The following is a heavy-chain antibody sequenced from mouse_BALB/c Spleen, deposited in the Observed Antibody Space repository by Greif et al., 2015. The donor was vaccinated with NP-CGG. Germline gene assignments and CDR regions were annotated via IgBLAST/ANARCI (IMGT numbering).Heavy chain of an antibody. V-gene: IGHV1S137*01. D-gene: IGHD2-4*01. CDR3: ARGTMITWFAY. J-gene: IGHJ3*01. Sequence: VQLQQSGAELVRPGVSVKISCKGSGYTFTDYAMHWVKQSHAKSLEWIGVISTYYGDASYNQKFKGKATMTVDKSSSTAYMELARLTSEDSAIYYCARGTMITWFAYWGQGTLVTVSA. CDR2: ISTYYGDA. CDR1: GYTFTDYA.